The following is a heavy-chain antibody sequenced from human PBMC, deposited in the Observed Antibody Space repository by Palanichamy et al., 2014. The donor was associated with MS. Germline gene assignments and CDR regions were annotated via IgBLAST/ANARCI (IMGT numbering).Heavy chain of an antibody. CDR2: ISYDGSNK. J-gene: IGHJ4*02. CDR3: AKQALTGYNEIDF. CDR1: GFTFSDYG. D-gene: IGHD3-9*01. Sequence: VQLVESGGGVVQPGRSLRLSCAASGFTFSDYGMHWVRQTPGKGLESVAVISYDGSNKYYADSVKGRFTISRDNSKNTLFLQMNSLRAEDTAVYYCAKQALTGYNEIDFWGQGTLVTVSS. V-gene: IGHV3-30*18.